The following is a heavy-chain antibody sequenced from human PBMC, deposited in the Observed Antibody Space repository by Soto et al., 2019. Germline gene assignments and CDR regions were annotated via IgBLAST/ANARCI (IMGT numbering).Heavy chain of an antibody. D-gene: IGHD5-12*01. V-gene: IGHV3-23*01. J-gene: IGHJ6*03. CDR2: ISGSGGST. CDR1: GFTFSSYA. CDR3: AKDPPFVTNVWIYDYMDV. Sequence: GGSLRLSCAASGFTFSSYAMSWVRQAPGKGLEWVSAISGSGGSTYYADSVKGRFTISRDNSKNTLYLQMNSLRAEDTAVYYCAKDPPFVTNVWIYDYMDVWGKGTTVTVSS.